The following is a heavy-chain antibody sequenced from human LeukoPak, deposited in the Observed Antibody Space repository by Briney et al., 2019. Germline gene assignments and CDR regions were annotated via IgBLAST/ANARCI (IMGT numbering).Heavy chain of an antibody. J-gene: IGHJ5*02. CDR1: GYSFTSYW. D-gene: IGHD3-10*01. Sequence: GESLQISCKGSGYSFTSYWIGWVRQMPGKGLEWMGIIYPGDSDTRYSPSFQGQVTISADKSISTAYLQWSSLKASDTAMYYCARAQEGSGSYYGINWFDPWGQGTLVTVSS. V-gene: IGHV5-51*01. CDR3: ARAQEGSGSYYGINWFDP. CDR2: IYPGDSDT.